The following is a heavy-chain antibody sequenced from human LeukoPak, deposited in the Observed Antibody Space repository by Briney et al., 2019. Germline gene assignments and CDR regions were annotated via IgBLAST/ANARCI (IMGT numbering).Heavy chain of an antibody. CDR1: GGTFSSYA. D-gene: IGHD3-10*01. J-gene: IGHJ5*02. CDR2: IIPILGMA. V-gene: IGHV1-69*04. CDR3: ARVTEARPFGELLPIT. Sequence: SVKVSCKASGGTFSSYAISRVRQAPGQGLEWMGRIIPILGMANYAQKFQGRVTITADKSTSTAYMELSSLRSEDTAVYYCARVTEARPFGELLPITWGQGTLVTVSS.